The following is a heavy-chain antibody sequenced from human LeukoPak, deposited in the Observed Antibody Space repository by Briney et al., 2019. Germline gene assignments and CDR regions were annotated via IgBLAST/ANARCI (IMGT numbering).Heavy chain of an antibody. Sequence: GASLRLSCAASGFTFSSYEMNWVRQAPGKGLDCVSYNSSSGSTIYYADSVKGRFTISRDNAKNSLYLQMNSLKTEDTAAYYCVRRVGGSCYYSDYWGQGTLVTVSS. V-gene: IGHV3-48*03. CDR3: VRRVGGSCYYSDY. D-gene: IGHD3-10*01. J-gene: IGHJ4*02. CDR2: NSSSGSTI. CDR1: GFTFSSYE.